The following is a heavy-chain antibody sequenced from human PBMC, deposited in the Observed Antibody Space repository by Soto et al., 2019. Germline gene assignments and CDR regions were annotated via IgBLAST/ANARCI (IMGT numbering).Heavy chain of an antibody. CDR3: ASSYYGSGTPYYYGMDV. J-gene: IGHJ6*02. CDR1: GYTLTSYA. V-gene: IGHV1-3*01. Sequence: ASVKVSCKASGYTLTSYAMHWVRQAPGQRLEWMGWINAGNGDTKYSQKFQGRVSITRDTSTSTAYMELRSLRSDDTAVYYCASSYYGSGTPYYYGMDVWGQGTTVTVS. D-gene: IGHD3-10*01. CDR2: INAGNGDT.